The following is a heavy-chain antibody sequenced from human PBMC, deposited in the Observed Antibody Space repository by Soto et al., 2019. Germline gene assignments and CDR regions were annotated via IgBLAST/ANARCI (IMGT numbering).Heavy chain of an antibody. V-gene: IGHV3-23*01. J-gene: IGHJ4*02. CDR3: AKDQTGRGPLRNNGWSWRPTGWAFDY. D-gene: IGHD6-19*01. Sequence: PGGSRRLSCAASGFTFSSYAMSWVRQAPGKGLEWVSAISGSGGSTYYADSVKGRFTISRDNSKNTLYLQMNSLRAEDTAVYYCAKDQTGRGPLRNNGWSWRPTGWAFDYWGQGTLVTVSS. CDR1: GFTFSSYA. CDR2: ISGSGGST.